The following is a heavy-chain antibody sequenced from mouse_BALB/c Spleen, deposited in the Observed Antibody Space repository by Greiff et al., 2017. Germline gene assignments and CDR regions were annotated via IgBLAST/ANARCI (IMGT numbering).Heavy chain of an antibody. CDR1: GYSITSDYA. Sequence: EVKLMESGPGLVKPSQSLSLTCTVTGYSITSDYAWNWIRQFPGNKLEWMGYISYSGSTSYNPSLKSRISITRDTSKNQFFLQLNSVTTEDTATYYCARSSYVLAWFAYWGQGTLVTVSA. D-gene: IGHD1-1*01. CDR3: ARSSYVLAWFAY. CDR2: ISYSGST. V-gene: IGHV3-2*02. J-gene: IGHJ3*01.